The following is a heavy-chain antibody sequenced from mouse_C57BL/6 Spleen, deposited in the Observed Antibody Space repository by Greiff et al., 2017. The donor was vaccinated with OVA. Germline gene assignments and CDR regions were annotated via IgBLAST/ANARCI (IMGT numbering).Heavy chain of an antibody. CDR2: INPGSGGT. D-gene: IGHD1-1*01. Sequence: QVQLKQSGAELVRPGTSVKVSCKASGYAFTNYLIEWVKQRPGQGLEWIGVINPGSGGTNYNEKFKGKATLTADKSSSTAYMQLSSLTSEDSAVYFCARGIYYGSSYAMDYWGQGTSVTVSS. CDR1: GYAFTNYL. J-gene: IGHJ4*01. V-gene: IGHV1-54*01. CDR3: ARGIYYGSSYAMDY.